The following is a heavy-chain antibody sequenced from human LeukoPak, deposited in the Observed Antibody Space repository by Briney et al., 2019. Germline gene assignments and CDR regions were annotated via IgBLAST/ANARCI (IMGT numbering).Heavy chain of an antibody. Sequence: PSETLSLTCTVSGASITSSAYSWGWLRQPPGKGLEWIGSICYSGSTYYNPPRKSRITISADTSKNQFSLNVSSVTAADTAVYYCANIRWILDYYMDVWGKGTTVIVSS. J-gene: IGHJ6*03. CDR1: GASITSSAYS. CDR2: ICYSGST. D-gene: IGHD5-18*01. CDR3: ANIRWILDYYMDV. V-gene: IGHV4-39*07.